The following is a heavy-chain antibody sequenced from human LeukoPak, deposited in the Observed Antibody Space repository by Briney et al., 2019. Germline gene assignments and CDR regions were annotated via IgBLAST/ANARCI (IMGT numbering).Heavy chain of an antibody. CDR2: MNPKSGNT. CDR3: ATGEESIN. D-gene: IGHD1-20*01. V-gene: IGHV1-8*01. CDR1: GSTFTSFD. Sequence: GASVKVSCKAFGSTFTSFDINRVRQATGHRLEWRGWMNPKSGNTGSAHKFPGRVTMTRTTYISTAYLELCSLRAWDPAMYSYATGEESINWGQRNLVTVSS. J-gene: IGHJ4*02.